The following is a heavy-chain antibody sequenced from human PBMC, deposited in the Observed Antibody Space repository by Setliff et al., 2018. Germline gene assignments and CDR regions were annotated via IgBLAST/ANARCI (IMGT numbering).Heavy chain of an antibody. J-gene: IGHJ5*02. CDR2: IDWDDDK. D-gene: IGHD3-22*01. V-gene: IGHV2-70*11. CDR3: ARSQYYYDSSGYYVYWFDP. CDR1: GFSLSTSGMC. Sequence: SGPTLVNPTQTLTLTCTFSGFSLSTSGMCVSWIRQPPGQALEWLARIDWDDDKYYSTSLKTRLTISKDTSKNQVVLTMTNMDPVDTATYYCARSQYYYDSSGYYVYWFDPWGQGTLVTVSS.